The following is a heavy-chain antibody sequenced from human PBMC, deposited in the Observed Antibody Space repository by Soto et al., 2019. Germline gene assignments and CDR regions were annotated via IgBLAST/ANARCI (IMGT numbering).Heavy chain of an antibody. CDR3: ARETSHIAFDL. J-gene: IGHJ3*01. D-gene: IGHD1-1*01. CDR1: GDYINSGDYY. Sequence: QVQLQESGPGLVQPSQTLSLTCTVSGDYINSGDYYWNWIRQHPGKGLEWIGYIYYIVSTSYNPSLKSRITLYANTYKRQFSLKLSSVTAADTAVYYCARETSHIAFDLWGQGKLVNVSS. V-gene: IGHV4-31*03. CDR2: IYYIVST.